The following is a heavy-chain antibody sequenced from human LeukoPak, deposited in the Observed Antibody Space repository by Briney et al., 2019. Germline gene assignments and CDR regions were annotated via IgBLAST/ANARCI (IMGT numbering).Heavy chain of an antibody. CDR1: DGSLSGSC. CDR2: ISDSGTT. CDR3: ARGVKNLVVRGGTYYFDY. V-gene: IGHV4-34*01. Sequence: PSETLSLTCAVFDGSLSGSCLSWIRQLPGKGLEWIGEISDSGTTNNNPSLKNRVTISVDPSKNQFSLKLSSVTAADTAVYYCARGVKNLVVRGGTYYFDYWGQGTLVTVSS. J-gene: IGHJ4*02. D-gene: IGHD3-10*01.